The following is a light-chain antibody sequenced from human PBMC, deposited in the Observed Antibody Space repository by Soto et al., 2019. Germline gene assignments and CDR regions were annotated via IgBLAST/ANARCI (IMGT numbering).Light chain of an antibody. Sequence: QSVLTQSSSASASLGSSVKLTCTLSSGPSNYIIAWHQQQPGKAPRYLMKLEGSGSYNKGSGVPDRFSGSSSGADRHLTISNLQFEDEADYYCETWDSNTRIFGGGTKLTVL. CDR1: SGPSNYI. CDR2: LEGSGSY. CDR3: ETWDSNTRI. J-gene: IGLJ2*01. V-gene: IGLV4-60*02.